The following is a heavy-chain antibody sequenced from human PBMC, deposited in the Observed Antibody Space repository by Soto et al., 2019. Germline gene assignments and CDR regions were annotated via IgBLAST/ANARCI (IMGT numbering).Heavy chain of an antibody. V-gene: IGHV1-3*01. CDR2: INAGNGNT. Sequence: ASVKVSCKASGYTFTSYAMHWVRQAPGQRLEWMGWINAGNGNTKYSRKFQGRVTITRDTSASTAYMELSSLRSEDTAVYYCARLIEYYDILTGRYPPGYEGAFDIWGQGTMVTVSS. CDR3: ARLIEYYDILTGRYPPGYEGAFDI. D-gene: IGHD3-9*01. CDR1: GYTFTSYA. J-gene: IGHJ3*02.